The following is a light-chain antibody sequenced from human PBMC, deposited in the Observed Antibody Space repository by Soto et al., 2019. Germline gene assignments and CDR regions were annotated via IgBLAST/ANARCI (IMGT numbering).Light chain of an antibody. J-gene: IGLJ3*02. V-gene: IGLV2-11*01. CDR2: DVS. CDR3: SSYAGTYTWV. Sequence: QSALTQPRSVSGSPGQSVTLSCTGTSSDVGAYNYVSWSQQHPGRAPKLMIYDVSARPSGVPDRFSGSKSGNTAFLTISGLQTDDEADYYCSSYAGTYTWVFGGGTQLTVL. CDR1: SSDVGAYNY.